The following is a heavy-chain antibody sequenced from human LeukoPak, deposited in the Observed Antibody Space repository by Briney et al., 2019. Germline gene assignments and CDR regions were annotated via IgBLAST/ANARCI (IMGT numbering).Heavy chain of an antibody. D-gene: IGHD6-6*01. CDR1: GGSFGGYY. V-gene: IGHV4-34*01. CDR3: VSSSPQGGY. CDR2: ISHSGST. J-gene: IGHJ4*02. Sequence: PSETLSLTCAVYGGSFGGYYRSWIRQPPGKGLEWIGEISHSGSTNYNPSLKSRVTISVDTSKNQFSLKLSSVTAADTAVYYCVSSSPQGGYWGQGTLVTVSS.